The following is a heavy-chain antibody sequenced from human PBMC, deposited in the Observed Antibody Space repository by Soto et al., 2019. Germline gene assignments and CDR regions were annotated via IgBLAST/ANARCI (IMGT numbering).Heavy chain of an antibody. J-gene: IGHJ4*02. V-gene: IGHV1-69*01. CDR2: IIPIFGTA. D-gene: IGHD3-10*01. CDR3: ARDLPYGSGSYGY. Sequence: QVQLVQSGAEVKKPGSSVKVSCNASGGTFSSYAISWVRQAPGQGLEWMGGIIPIFGTANYAQKFQGRVTITADESTNTAYMELSSLRSEDTAVYYCARDLPYGSGSYGYWGQGTLVTVSS. CDR1: GGTFSSYA.